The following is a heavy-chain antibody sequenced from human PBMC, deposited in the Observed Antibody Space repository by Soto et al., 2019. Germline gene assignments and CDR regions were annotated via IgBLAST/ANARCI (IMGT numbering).Heavy chain of an antibody. CDR2: ISSSGSTI. J-gene: IGHJ3*02. D-gene: IGHD2-15*01. V-gene: IGHV3-48*03. Sequence: EVQLVESGGGLVQPGGSLRLSCAASGFTFSSFEMNWVRQAPGKGLEWVSYISSSGSTIYYADSVKGRFTISRDNAKNSLHLQMNSLRAEDTAVYYCARDRFSLVVAATLGDAFDIWGQGTMVTVSS. CDR1: GFTFSSFE. CDR3: ARDRFSLVVAATLGDAFDI.